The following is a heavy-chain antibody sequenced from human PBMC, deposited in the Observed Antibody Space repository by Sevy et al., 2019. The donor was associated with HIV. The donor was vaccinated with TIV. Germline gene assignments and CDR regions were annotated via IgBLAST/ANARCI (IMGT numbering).Heavy chain of an antibody. V-gene: IGHV3-15*05. D-gene: IGHD5-12*01. J-gene: IGHJ6*02. Sequence: GGSLRLSCTASGFTFSSAWMSWVRQAPGKGLEWVGRIKSEFDGGSIDYAASVKGRFSISREDSKNTVYLQMNGLKIDDTAVYYCITDPAYRGYDEEVINYYFYGMDVWGQGTTVTVSS. CDR3: ITDPAYRGYDEEVINYYFYGMDV. CDR1: GFTFSSAW. CDR2: IKSEFDGGSI.